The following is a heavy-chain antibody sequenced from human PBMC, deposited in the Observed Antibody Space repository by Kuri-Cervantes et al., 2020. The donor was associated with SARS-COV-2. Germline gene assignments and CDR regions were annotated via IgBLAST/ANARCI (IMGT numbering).Heavy chain of an antibody. Sequence: SETLSLTCTVSGDSITNYYWSWIRQSAGKGLEWIGRIYNTGITNYNPSLKSRVTISLDRSKSQFSLKLTSVTVADTAVYFCARVLIMVPAALYDWGQGALVTVSS. J-gene: IGHJ4*02. CDR1: GDSITNYY. D-gene: IGHD2-2*01. CDR3: ARVLIMVPAALYD. CDR2: IYNTGIT. V-gene: IGHV4-4*07.